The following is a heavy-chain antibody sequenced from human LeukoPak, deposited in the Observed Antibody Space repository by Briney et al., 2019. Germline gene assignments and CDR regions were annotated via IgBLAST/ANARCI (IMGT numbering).Heavy chain of an antibody. V-gene: IGHV3-30*02. CDR1: GFTFSSYG. J-gene: IGHJ6*02. CDR2: IPDDGSNK. D-gene: IGHD6-13*01. CDR3: AKAVSSSSWYHYYYGMDV. Sequence: PGGSLRLSCAASGFTFSSYGMHWVRQAPGKGLGWVAFIPDDGSNKYYADSVKGRFTISRDKSKNTLYLKRNSLRDEDTDVYYCAKAVSSSSWYHYYYGMDVWGQKTTVTVSS.